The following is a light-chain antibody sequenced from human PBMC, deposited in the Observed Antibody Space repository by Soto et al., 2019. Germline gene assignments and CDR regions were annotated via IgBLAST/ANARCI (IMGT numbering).Light chain of an antibody. CDR1: SSNIGSNT. CDR3: AAWDDSLNGRGV. Sequence: QSVLTQPPSASGTPGQRVTISCSGSSSNIGSNTVNWYQQLPGTAPKLLIYSNNQRPSGVPDRFSGSKSGTSVSLAISGLQSEDEADYYCAAWDDSLNGRGVFGGGTKLTVL. J-gene: IGLJ3*02. V-gene: IGLV1-44*01. CDR2: SNN.